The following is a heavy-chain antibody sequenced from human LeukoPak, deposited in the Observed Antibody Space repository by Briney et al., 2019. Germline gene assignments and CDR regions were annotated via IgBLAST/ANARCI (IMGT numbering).Heavy chain of an antibody. CDR1: GVTFDEYT. J-gene: IGHJ4*02. V-gene: IGHV3-43*01. CDR2: ISGDGGST. Sequence: PGGSLRVSCAASGVTFDEYTMHWVRQAPGKGLEWVSLISGDGGSTYYADSVKGRFTISRDNSKNSLYLQMNSLRTEDTALYYCARSPGLNDYDSSGYTYFDYWGQGTLVTVSS. CDR3: ARSPGLNDYDSSGYTYFDY. D-gene: IGHD3-22*01.